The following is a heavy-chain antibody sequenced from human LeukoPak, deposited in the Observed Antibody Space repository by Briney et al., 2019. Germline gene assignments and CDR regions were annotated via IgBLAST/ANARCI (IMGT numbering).Heavy chain of an antibody. CDR2: IKQDGSEK. CDR3: ARGGYSSLGY. V-gene: IGHV3-7*04. Sequence: GGSLRLSCAASGFSFSSYGMSWVRQAPGKGLEWVANIKQDGSEKYYVDSVKGRFTISRDNAKNSLYLQMNSLRAEDTAVYYCARGGYSSLGYWGQGTLVIVSS. J-gene: IGHJ4*02. CDR1: GFSFSSYG. D-gene: IGHD5-18*01.